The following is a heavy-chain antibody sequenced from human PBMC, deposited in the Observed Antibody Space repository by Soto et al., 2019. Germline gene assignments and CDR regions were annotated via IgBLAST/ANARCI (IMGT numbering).Heavy chain of an antibody. D-gene: IGHD1-26*01. CDR3: ARYTNSRAIDY. J-gene: IGHJ4*02. CDR1: GDSVSSNSVA. Sequence: SQTLSLTCAISGDSVSSNSVAWNWIRQSPSRGLEWLGRTYYRSQWYNDYAVSVKSRITINPDTSKNQFSLQLNSVTPEDTAIYYCARYTNSRAIDYWGQGTLVTVSS. V-gene: IGHV6-1*01. CDR2: TYYRSQWYN.